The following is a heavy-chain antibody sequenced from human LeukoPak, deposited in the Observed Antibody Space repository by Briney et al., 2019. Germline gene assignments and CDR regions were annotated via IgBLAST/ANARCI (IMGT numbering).Heavy chain of an antibody. V-gene: IGHV3-66*01. Sequence: GGSLRLSCAASGFTFSDQYMTWVRQAPGKGLVWVSVIYKVGNTYYADFVKGRFTISRDNSKNTLHLQMNSLRVEDTALYYCARGLIVGASGVWAFDIWGQGTMVTVSS. J-gene: IGHJ3*02. D-gene: IGHD1-26*01. CDR3: ARGLIVGASGVWAFDI. CDR1: GFTFSDQY. CDR2: IYKVGNT.